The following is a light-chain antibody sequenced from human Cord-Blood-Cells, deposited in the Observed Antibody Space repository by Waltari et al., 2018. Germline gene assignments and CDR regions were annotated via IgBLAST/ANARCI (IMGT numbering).Light chain of an antibody. CDR1: SSNIGSNT. CDR2: RNN. CDR3: AAWDDSLNGWV. J-gene: IGLJ3*02. V-gene: IGLV1-44*01. Sequence: QSVLTQPPSASGTPGQRVTISCSGSSSNIGSNTVNWYQQLPGTAPKLLIYRNNRRPSGVPDRFSGSKSGTSASLAISGLQAEDEAEYYCAAWDDSLNGWVFGGGTKLTVL.